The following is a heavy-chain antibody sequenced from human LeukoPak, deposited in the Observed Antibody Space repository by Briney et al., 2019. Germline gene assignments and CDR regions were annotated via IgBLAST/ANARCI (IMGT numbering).Heavy chain of an antibody. J-gene: IGHJ3*02. CDR1: GGSFSGYY. CDR3: AREAYYYDSSGYWDAFDI. Sequence: PSETLSLTCAVYGGSFSGYYWSWIRQPPGKGLEWIGEINHSGSTNYNPSLKSRVTISVDTSKNQFSLKLSSVTAADTAVYYCAREAYYYDSSGYWDAFDIWGQGTMVTVSS. D-gene: IGHD3-22*01. CDR2: INHSGST. V-gene: IGHV4-34*01.